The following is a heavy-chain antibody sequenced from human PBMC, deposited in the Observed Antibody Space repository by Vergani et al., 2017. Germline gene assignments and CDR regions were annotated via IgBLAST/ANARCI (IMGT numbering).Heavy chain of an antibody. J-gene: IGHJ3*02. D-gene: IGHD3-3*01. CDR1: GGTFSSYT. Sequence: QVQLVQSGAEVKKPGSSVKVSCKASGGTFSSYTISWVRQAPGQGLEWMGRIIPILGIANYAQKFQGRVTITADKSTSTAYMELSSLSSEDTAVYYCARGPDWSGPYATFDIWGQGTMVTVSS. V-gene: IGHV1-69*02. CDR2: IIPILGIA. CDR3: ARGPDWSGPYATFDI.